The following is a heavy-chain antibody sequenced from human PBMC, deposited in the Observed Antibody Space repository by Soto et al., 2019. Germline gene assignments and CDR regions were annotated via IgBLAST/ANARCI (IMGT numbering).Heavy chain of an antibody. CDR3: ARGSCSGGSCYGCYMDV. Sequence: PSETLSLTCTVSGGSISSYYWSWIRQPPGKGLEWIGYIYYSGSTNYNPSLKSRVTISVDTSKNQFSLKLSSVTAADTAVYYCARGSCSGGSCYGCYMDVWGKGTTVTVSS. V-gene: IGHV4-59*01. D-gene: IGHD2-15*01. CDR2: IYYSGST. CDR1: GGSISSYY. J-gene: IGHJ6*03.